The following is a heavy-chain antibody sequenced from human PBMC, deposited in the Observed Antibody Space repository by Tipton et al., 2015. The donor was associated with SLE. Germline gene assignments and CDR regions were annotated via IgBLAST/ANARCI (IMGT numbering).Heavy chain of an antibody. V-gene: IGHV3-66*01. CDR2: LYSGGST. Sequence: SLRLSCAASGSSVTRNYMSWFRQVPGKGLEWVSVLYSGGSTFYADSVKGRFTISRDASKNTLNLQMNDLRSEDTAVYYCAREGQSCGGDCYASWGQGTLVTVSS. D-gene: IGHD2-21*01. CDR1: GSSVTRNY. J-gene: IGHJ5*02. CDR3: AREGQSCGGDCYAS.